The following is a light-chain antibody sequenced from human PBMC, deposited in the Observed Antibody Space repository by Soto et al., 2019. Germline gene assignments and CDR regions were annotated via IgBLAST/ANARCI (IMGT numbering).Light chain of an antibody. CDR1: QSISSY. Sequence: DIQMTQSPSSLSASVGDRAPITCRASQSISSYLNWYQQKPGKAPKLLIYAASSLQSGVPSRFSGSGSGTDFTLTISSLQPDDFATYYCQQYNSYSWTFGQGTKVDI. J-gene: IGKJ1*01. CDR2: AAS. CDR3: QQYNSYSWT. V-gene: IGKV1-39*01.